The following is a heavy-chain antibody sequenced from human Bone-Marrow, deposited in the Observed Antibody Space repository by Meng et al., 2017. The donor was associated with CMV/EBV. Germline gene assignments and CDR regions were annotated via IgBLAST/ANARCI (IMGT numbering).Heavy chain of an antibody. J-gene: IGHJ2*01. CDR1: GFSFSTYS. CDR3: ARDPRDIGDRNWYFDL. Sequence: GGSLRLSCAASGFSFSTYSMNWVRQAPGKGLEWVSSISSSSSYIYYADSVKGRLTISRDNAKNSVFLQMNSLSAEDTALYFCARDPRDIGDRNWYFDLRGRATLVTVSS. V-gene: IGHV3-21*01. D-gene: IGHD2-15*01. CDR2: ISSSSSYI.